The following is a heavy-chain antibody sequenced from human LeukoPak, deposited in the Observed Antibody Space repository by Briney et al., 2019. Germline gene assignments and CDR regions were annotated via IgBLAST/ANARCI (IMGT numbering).Heavy chain of an antibody. J-gene: IGHJ4*02. CDR2: TRNKANSYTT. CDR1: GCTFRNRE. D-gene: IGHD1-26*01. CDR3: ARPIVGVDGGGY. Sequence: PGGSLRLSCAAPGCTFRNRERDWVRQAPGKGLEWVARTRNKANSYTTEYAASVKGRFTISRDDSKNSLYLQMNSLKTEDTAVYYCARPIVGVDGGGYWGQGTLVTVSS. V-gene: IGHV3-72*01.